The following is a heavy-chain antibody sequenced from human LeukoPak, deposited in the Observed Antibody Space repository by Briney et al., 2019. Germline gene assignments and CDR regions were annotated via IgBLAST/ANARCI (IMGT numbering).Heavy chain of an antibody. CDR1: GGTFSSYA. V-gene: IGHV1-69*04. D-gene: IGHD3-10*01. CDR2: IIPILGIA. Sequence: EASVKVSCKASGGTFSSYAISWVRQAPGQGLEWMGRIIPILGIANYAQKFQGRVTITADTSTSTAYMELRSLRSDDTAVYYCATRAPRRASYYYGPGGTSADAFDIWGQGTMVTVSS. CDR3: ATRAPRRASYYYGPGGTSADAFDI. J-gene: IGHJ3*02.